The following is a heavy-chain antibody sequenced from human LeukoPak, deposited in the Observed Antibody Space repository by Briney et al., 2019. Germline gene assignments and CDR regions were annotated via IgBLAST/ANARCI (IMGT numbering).Heavy chain of an antibody. CDR1: GGSISGSY. J-gene: IGHJ4*02. CDR2: VYYTGRT. Sequence: PSETLSLTCTVSGGSISGSYWDWIRQSPGKGLEWLGYVYYTGRTNYNPSLKSRVTMSVDTSKNQFSLKLSSVTAADTAVYYCAAVTPYYFDYWGQGTLVTVSS. D-gene: IGHD4-17*01. V-gene: IGHV4-59*12. CDR3: AAVTPYYFDY.